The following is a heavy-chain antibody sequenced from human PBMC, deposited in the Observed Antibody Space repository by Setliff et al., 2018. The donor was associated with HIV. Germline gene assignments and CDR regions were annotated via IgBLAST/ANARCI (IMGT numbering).Heavy chain of an antibody. J-gene: IGHJ6*03. D-gene: IGHD2-8*01. Sequence: ASVKVSCKASGYTLTDYYMHWVRQAPGKGLEWMGWISIHTGNTNYAEKVQDRVTVTADTSTSTVYMELRSLSYDDTAVYYCVRDKNIILRGGSYFYMDVWGKGTTVTVSS. V-gene: IGHV1-18*04. CDR1: GYTLTDYY. CDR2: ISIHTGNT. CDR3: VRDKNIILRGGSYFYMDV.